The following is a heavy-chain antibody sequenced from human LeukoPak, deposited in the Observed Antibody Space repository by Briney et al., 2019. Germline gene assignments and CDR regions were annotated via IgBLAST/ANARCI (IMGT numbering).Heavy chain of an antibody. CDR3: ARVGSYGFPAGAFDI. CDR2: IYYSGST. Sequence: SETLSLTCTVSGGSISTSSYYWGWIRQPPGKGLEGIGSIYYSGSTNYNPSLKSRVTISVDTSKNQFSLKLSSVTAADTAVYYCARVGSYGFPAGAFDIWGQGTMVTVSS. D-gene: IGHD5-18*01. J-gene: IGHJ3*02. V-gene: IGHV4-39*07. CDR1: GGSISTSSYY.